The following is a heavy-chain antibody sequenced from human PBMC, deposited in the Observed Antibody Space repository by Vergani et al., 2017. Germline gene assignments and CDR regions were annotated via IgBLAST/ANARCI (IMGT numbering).Heavy chain of an antibody. J-gene: IGHJ6*02. CDR1: GGSISSDGYS. V-gene: IGHV4-30-2*01. CDR3: GRGLFTMVRGVPRDGMDV. D-gene: IGHD3-10*01. Sequence: QLQLQESGSGLVKPSQTLSLTCAVSGGSISSDGYSWSWIRQPPGKGLEWIGYIYHSGSTYYNPSLKSRVTISVDRSKNQFSLKLSSVTAADTAVYYCGRGLFTMVRGVPRDGMDVWGQGTTVTVSS. CDR2: IYHSGST.